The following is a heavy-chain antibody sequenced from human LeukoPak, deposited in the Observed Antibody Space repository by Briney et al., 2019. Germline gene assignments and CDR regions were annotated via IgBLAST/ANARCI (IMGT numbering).Heavy chain of an antibody. Sequence: ASVKVSCKASGYTFTGYYMRWVRQAPGQGLEWMGIINPSGGSTSYAQKFQGRVTMTRDMSTSTVYMELRSLRSEDTAVYYCARDRIVSECELLFDYWGHGTMVTAFS. V-gene: IGHV1-46*01. CDR3: ARDRIVSECELLFDY. D-gene: IGHD1-26*01. CDR2: INPSGGST. CDR1: GYTFTGYY. J-gene: IGHJ4*01.